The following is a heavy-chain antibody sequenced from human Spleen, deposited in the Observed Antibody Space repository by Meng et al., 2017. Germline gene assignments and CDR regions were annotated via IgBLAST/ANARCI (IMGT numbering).Heavy chain of an antibody. CDR3: ARDCSSTSCHTGTFDY. V-gene: IGHV1-18*01. J-gene: IGHJ4*02. CDR2: ISAYNGNT. Sequence: ASVKVSCKASGYTFTSYSISWVRQAPGQGLEWMGWISAYNGNTNYAQKLQGRVTMTTDTSTSTAYMELRSLRSDDTAVYYCARDCSSTSCHTGTFDYWGQGTLVTVPQ. CDR1: GYTFTSYS. D-gene: IGHD2-2*02.